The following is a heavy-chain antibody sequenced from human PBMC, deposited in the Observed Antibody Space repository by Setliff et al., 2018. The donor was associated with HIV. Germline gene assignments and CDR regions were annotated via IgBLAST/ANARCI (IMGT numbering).Heavy chain of an antibody. CDR1: NYTFTNYG. Sequence: GPSVKVSCKASNYTFTNYGVTWVRQAPGQGLEWMGWISGYSGNTEYSHKFQDRVTITADTSTSTAHMELRRLELDDTAVYYCARDLYTYSGYGTNYWGQGTLVTVSS. J-gene: IGHJ4*02. CDR2: ISGYSGNT. CDR3: ARDLYTYSGYGTNY. D-gene: IGHD5-12*01. V-gene: IGHV1-18*01.